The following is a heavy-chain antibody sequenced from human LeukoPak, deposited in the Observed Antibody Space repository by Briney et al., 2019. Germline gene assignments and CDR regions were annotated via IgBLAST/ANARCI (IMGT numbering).Heavy chain of an antibody. Sequence: GGALRLSCAASGFTFSNYPMMWVRRAPGKGLDSISSISGSDGRTYYTDSVKRRCTISRDIFKNILYLQMNSQRPEDERVYLCAKVMSTTVSYWYGMDAWGQGTTVTVSS. D-gene: IGHD5/OR15-5a*01. V-gene: IGHV3-23*01. CDR2: ISGSDGRT. CDR1: GFTFSNYP. J-gene: IGHJ6*02. CDR3: AKVMSTTVSYWYGMDA.